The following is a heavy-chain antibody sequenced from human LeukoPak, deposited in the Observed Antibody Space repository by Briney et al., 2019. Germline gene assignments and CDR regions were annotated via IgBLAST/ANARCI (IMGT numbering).Heavy chain of an antibody. Sequence: PGGSLRLSCAASGFTFSDYAIHWVRQAPGKGLEWEAVISYDGSNKYYADSVKGRFTISRDNSKSTLYLQMNSLRAEDTAVYYCARALYYYDSSPFDYWGQGTLVTVSS. CDR2: ISYDGSNK. CDR3: ARALYYYDSSPFDY. D-gene: IGHD3-22*01. J-gene: IGHJ4*02. CDR1: GFTFSDYA. V-gene: IGHV3-30-3*01.